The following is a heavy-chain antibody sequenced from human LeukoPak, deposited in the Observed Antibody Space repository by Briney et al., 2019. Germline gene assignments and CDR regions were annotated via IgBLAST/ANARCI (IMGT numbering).Heavy chain of an antibody. CDR3: ARCDSVTALDY. CDR2: VYSSEIT. Sequence: SETLSLTCTVSGGSISGYYWSWIRQPPEKRLEWIGYVYSSEITNYNPSLKSRVTLSVDTSENQFSLRLSSVTAADTAVYYCARCDSVTALDYWGQGTLVTVSS. J-gene: IGHJ4*02. CDR1: GGSISGYY. V-gene: IGHV4-59*01. D-gene: IGHD5-18*01.